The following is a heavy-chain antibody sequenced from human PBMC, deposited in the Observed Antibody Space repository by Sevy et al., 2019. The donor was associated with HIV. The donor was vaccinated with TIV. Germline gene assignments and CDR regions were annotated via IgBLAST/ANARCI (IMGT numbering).Heavy chain of an antibody. J-gene: IGHJ4*02. D-gene: IGHD2-15*01. CDR2: ISYDGSNK. CDR1: GFTFSSYA. V-gene: IGHV3-30*04. CDR3: ARDRGATAVALRIDY. Sequence: GGSLRLSCAASGFTFSSYAMHWVRQAPGKGLEWVAVISYDGSNKYYADSVKGRLTTSRDNSKSTLYVQMNSLRVEDTAVYYCARDRGATAVALRIDYWGQGTLVTVSS.